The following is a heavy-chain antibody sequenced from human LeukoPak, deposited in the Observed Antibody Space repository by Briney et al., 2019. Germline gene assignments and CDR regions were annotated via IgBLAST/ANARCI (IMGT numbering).Heavy chain of an antibody. J-gene: IGHJ4*02. D-gene: IGHD3-10*01. CDR1: DGSISSSSYY. CDR3: ASSYYYGSGSNY. CDR2: IYYSGST. Sequence: SETLSLTCTVSDGSISSSSYYWGWIRQPPGKGLEWIGSIYYSGSTYYNPSLKSRVTISVDTSKNQFSLKLSSVTAADTAVYYCASSYYYGSGSNYWGQGTLVTVSS. V-gene: IGHV4-39*01.